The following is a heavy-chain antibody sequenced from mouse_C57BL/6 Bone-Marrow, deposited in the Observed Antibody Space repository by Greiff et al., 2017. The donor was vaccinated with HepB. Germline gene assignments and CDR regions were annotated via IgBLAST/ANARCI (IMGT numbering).Heavy chain of an antibody. V-gene: IGHV1-20*01. J-gene: IGHJ4*01. CDR2: INPYNGDT. CDR1: GYSFTGYF. D-gene: IGHD2-2*01. Sequence: VQLQQSGPELVKPGDSVKISCKASGYSFTGYFMNWVMQSHGKSLEWIGRINPYNGDTFYNQKFKGKATLTVDKSSSTAHLELRSLTSEDSAVYYCARYSDYGYDSAMDYWGQGTSVTVSS. CDR3: ARYSDYGYDSAMDY.